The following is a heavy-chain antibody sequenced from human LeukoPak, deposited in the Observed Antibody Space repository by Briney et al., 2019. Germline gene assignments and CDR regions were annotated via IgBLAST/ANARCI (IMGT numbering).Heavy chain of an antibody. CDR2: IYYSGST. J-gene: IGHJ6*02. D-gene: IGHD3-22*01. CDR3: ARHGAGNYYDSSGYVYYYGMDV. CDR1: GGSISSSSYY. V-gene: IGHV4-39*01. Sequence: SETLSLTCTVSGGSISSSSYYWGWIRQPPGKGLEWIGSIYYSGSTYYNPSLKSRVTISVDTSKNQFSLKLSSVTAADTAVYYCARHGAGNYYDSSGYVYYYGMDVWGQGTTATVSS.